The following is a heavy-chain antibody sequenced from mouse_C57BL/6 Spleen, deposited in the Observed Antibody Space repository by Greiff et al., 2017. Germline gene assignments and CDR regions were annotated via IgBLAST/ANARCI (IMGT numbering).Heavy chain of an antibody. D-gene: IGHD2-4*01. CDR3: ARPLYDYDFDY. CDR1: GFTFSSYG. Sequence: EVQRVESGGDLVKPGGSLKLSCAASGFTFSSYGMSWVRQTPDKRLEWVATISSGGSYTYYPDSVKGRFTISRDKAKNTLYLQMSSLKAEDTAMYYCARPLYDYDFDYWGHGPTLTVSS. V-gene: IGHV5-6*01. CDR2: ISSGGSYT. J-gene: IGHJ2*01.